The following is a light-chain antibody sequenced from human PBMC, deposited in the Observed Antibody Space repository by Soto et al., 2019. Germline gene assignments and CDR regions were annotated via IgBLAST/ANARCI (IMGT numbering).Light chain of an antibody. CDR2: GVS. CDR3: KHYDNSAALT. V-gene: IGKV3-20*01. CDR1: QTVSSSC. J-gene: IGKJ4*01. Sequence: PGDSATLFCRASQTVSSSCLAWYQQKPGQAPRLLIYGVSSRATGIPDRFSGSGSGTDFTLTISRLQPEDFAVYYCKHYDNSAALTFGGGTNVEIK.